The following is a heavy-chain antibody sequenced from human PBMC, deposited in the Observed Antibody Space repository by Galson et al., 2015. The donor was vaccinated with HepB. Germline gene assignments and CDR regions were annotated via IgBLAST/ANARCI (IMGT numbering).Heavy chain of an antibody. CDR3: TSPNYCSGGSCHYYYYMDV. CDR1: GFTFSGSA. J-gene: IGHJ6*03. Sequence: SLRLSCAASGFTFSGSAMHWVRQASGKGLEWVGRIRSKANSYATAYAASVKGRFTISRDDSKNTAYLQMNSLKTEDTAVYYCTSPNYCSGGSCHYYYYMDVWGKGTTVTVSS. CDR2: IRSKANSYAT. V-gene: IGHV3-73*01. D-gene: IGHD2-15*01.